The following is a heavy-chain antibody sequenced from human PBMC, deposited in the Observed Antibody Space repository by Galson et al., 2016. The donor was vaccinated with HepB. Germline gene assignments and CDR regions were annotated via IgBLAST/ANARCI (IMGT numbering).Heavy chain of an antibody. J-gene: IGHJ4*02. V-gene: IGHV3-23*01. CDR2: IIDNGANT. Sequence: SLRLSCAASGFTFSRTTMNRVRQAPGKGLQWVSGIIDNGANTYYADSVKGRFTISRDNSASTLYLQMNSLRADDTAIYYCTQARKTTNGLIDYWGQGTLVTVSS. CDR3: TQARKTTNGLIDY. D-gene: IGHD1-1*01. CDR1: GFTFSRTT.